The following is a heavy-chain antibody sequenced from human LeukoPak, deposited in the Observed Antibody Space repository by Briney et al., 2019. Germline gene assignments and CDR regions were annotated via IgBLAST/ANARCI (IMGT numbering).Heavy chain of an antibody. CDR3: ARGYTTYFYGSAIDY. Sequence: GGSLRLSCAASGFTFSSYSMNWVRQAPGEGLEWLSYISGSSDIIKYTDSVRGRFTISRDNAKSSLYLQVISLRAEDTAVYYCARGYTTYFYGSAIDYWGQGTLVTVSS. CDR2: ISGSSDII. CDR1: GFTFSSYS. V-gene: IGHV3-48*01. J-gene: IGHJ4*02. D-gene: IGHD3-10*01.